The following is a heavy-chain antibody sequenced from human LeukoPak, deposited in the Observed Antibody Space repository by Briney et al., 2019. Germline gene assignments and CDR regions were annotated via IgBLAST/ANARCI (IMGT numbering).Heavy chain of an antibody. CDR2: VHYSGTA. J-gene: IGHJ6*03. CDR1: DGSITNYD. CDR3: AKTYYDILTGYGGPYYMDV. D-gene: IGHD3-9*01. V-gene: IGHV4-59*01. Sequence: SETLSLTCTVSDGSITNYDWSWVRQPPGKGLEFIGHVHYSGTANYNPSLRSRVTISIDTSKKHFFLKLSSVTAADTAVYYCAKTYYDILTGYGGPYYMDVWGKGTTVTVSS.